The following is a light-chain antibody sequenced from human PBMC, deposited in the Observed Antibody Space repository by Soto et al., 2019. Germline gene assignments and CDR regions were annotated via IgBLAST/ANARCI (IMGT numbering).Light chain of an antibody. Sequence: QSVLAQPPSASGSPGQSVTISCTGSGSDIGAYNFVSWYHQHPGKAPKLMIFGVTERPSGVPDRFSGSKSGNTASLTVSGLQADDEAVYYCYSYAGRNIGVFGGGTKLTVL. V-gene: IGLV2-8*01. CDR2: GVT. J-gene: IGLJ3*02. CDR1: GSDIGAYNF. CDR3: YSYAGRNIGV.